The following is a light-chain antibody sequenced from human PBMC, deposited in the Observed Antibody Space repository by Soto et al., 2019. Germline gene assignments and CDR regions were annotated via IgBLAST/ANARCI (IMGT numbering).Light chain of an antibody. CDR3: QTWGTGIQV. CDR2: LNSDGSH. J-gene: IGLJ3*02. Sequence: QPVLTQSPSASASLGASVKLTCTLSSGHSSYAIAWHQQQPEKGPRYLMKLNSDGSHSKGDGSPDRFSGSSSGAERYLTISSLQYEDEAYYYCQTWGTGIQVFGGGTKLTVL. V-gene: IGLV4-69*01. CDR1: SGHSSYA.